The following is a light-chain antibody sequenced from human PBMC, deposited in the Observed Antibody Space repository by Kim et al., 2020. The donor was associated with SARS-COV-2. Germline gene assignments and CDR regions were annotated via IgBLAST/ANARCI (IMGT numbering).Light chain of an antibody. CDR2: KAS. Sequence: DIQMSQSPSTLSASVGDRVTISCRASQSISGWLAWYQQKPGKAPKLLISKASNLESGVPSRFSGSGSGTEFTLTISSLQPDDIATYFCQQYDGYPTFGQGTKVDIK. CDR3: QQYDGYPT. V-gene: IGKV1-5*03. J-gene: IGKJ1*01. CDR1: QSISGW.